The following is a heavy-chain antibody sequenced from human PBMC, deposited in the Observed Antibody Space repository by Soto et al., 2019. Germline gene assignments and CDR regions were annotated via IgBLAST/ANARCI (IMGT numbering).Heavy chain of an antibody. D-gene: IGHD3-22*01. CDR2: INHSGST. CDR1: GGSFSGYY. CDR3: ARGFRYYYDSSGYFYLDY. Sequence: SETLSLTCAVYGGSFSGYYWSWIRQPPGKGLEWIGEINHSGSTNYNPSLKSRVTISVDTSKNQFSLKLSSVTAADTAVYYCARGFRYYYDSSGYFYLDYWGQGTLVTVSS. V-gene: IGHV4-34*01. J-gene: IGHJ4*02.